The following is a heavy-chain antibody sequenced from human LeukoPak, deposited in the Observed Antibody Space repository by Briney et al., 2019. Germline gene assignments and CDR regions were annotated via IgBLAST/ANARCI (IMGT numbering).Heavy chain of an antibody. Sequence: GASVKVSCKASGYTFTSYYMHWVRQAPGQGLEWMGIINPTGGSTSYAQKFQGRVTMTRDTSTSTVYMELSRLRSDDTAVYYCARVYYYYDSSGILTLYFDYWGQGTLVTVSS. V-gene: IGHV1-46*01. CDR3: ARVYYYYDSSGILTLYFDY. J-gene: IGHJ4*02. D-gene: IGHD3-22*01. CDR2: INPTGGST. CDR1: GYTFTSYY.